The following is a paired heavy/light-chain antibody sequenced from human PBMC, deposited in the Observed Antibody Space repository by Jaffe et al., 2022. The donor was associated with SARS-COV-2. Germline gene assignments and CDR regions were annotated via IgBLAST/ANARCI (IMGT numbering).Light chain of an antibody. CDR2: KAS. CDR3: QQYNSYSSIT. Sequence: DIQMTQSPSTLSASVGDRVTITCRASQSISSWLAWYQQKPGKAPKLLIYKASSLESGVPSRFSGSGSGTEFTLTISSLQPDDFATYYCQQYNSYSSITFGQGTRLEIK. J-gene: IGKJ5*01. V-gene: IGKV1-5*03. CDR1: QSISSW.
Heavy chain of an antibody. D-gene: IGHD5-18*01. J-gene: IGHJ4*02. Sequence: QVQLQESGPGLVKPSETLSLTCTVSGGSISSYYWSWIRQPAGKGLEWIGRIYTSGSTNYNPSLKSRVTMSVDTSKNQFSLKLSSVTAADTAVYYCARDVIEDSYGYPYFDYWGQGTLVTVSS. V-gene: IGHV4-4*07. CDR1: GGSISSYY. CDR2: IYTSGST. CDR3: ARDVIEDSYGYPYFDY.